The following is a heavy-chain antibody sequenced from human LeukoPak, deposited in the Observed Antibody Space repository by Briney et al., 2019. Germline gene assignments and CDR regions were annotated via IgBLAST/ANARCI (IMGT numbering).Heavy chain of an antibody. Sequence: SETLSLTCTVSGGSISSGSYYWSWIRQPAGKGLEWIGRIYTSGSTNYNPSLKSRVTISVDTSKNQFSLKLSSVTAADTAVYYCARDTSSSWYYNWFDPWGQGTLVTVSS. CDR1: GGSISSGSYY. CDR3: ARDTSSSWYYNWFDP. CDR2: IYTSGST. J-gene: IGHJ5*02. D-gene: IGHD6-13*01. V-gene: IGHV4-61*02.